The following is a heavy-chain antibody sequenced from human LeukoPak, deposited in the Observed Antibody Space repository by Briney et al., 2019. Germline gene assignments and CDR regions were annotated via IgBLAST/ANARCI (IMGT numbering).Heavy chain of an antibody. CDR3: ARGGGASFYYYYGMDV. CDR1: GFTFSSYS. V-gene: IGHV3-48*01. CDR2: ISSSSSTI. D-gene: IGHD3-10*01. J-gene: IGHJ6*02. Sequence: GSLRLSCAASGFTFSSYSMNWVRQAPGKGLEWVSYISSSSSTIYYADSVKGRFTISRDNAKNSLYLQMNSLRAADTAVYYCARGGGASFYYYYGMDVWGQGTTVTVSS.